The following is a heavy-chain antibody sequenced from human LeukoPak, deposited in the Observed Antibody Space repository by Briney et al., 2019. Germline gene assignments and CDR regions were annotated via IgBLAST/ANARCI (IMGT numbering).Heavy chain of an antibody. CDR1: GFTFSSYE. CDR3: ARDLQLRYFDGAPDY. D-gene: IGHD3-9*01. CDR2: ISSSGSTI. Sequence: PGGSLRFSCAASGFTFSSYEMNWVRQAPRKGLEWVSYISSSGSTIYYADSVKGRFTISRDNAKNSLYLQMNSLRAEDTAVYYCARDLQLRYFDGAPDYWGQGTLVTVSS. J-gene: IGHJ4*02. V-gene: IGHV3-48*03.